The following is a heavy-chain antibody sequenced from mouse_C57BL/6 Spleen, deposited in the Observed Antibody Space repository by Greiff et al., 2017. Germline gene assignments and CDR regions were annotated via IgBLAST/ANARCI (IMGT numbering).Heavy chain of an antibody. Sequence: QVQLQQPGAELVRPGSSVKLSCKASGYTFTSYWMHWVKQRPIQGLEWIGNIDPSDSETHYNQKFKDKATLTVDKSSSTAYMQLSSLTSDDSAVYYCARDGSSHFDYWGQGTTLTVSS. J-gene: IGHJ2*01. CDR3: ARDGSSHFDY. D-gene: IGHD1-1*01. V-gene: IGHV1-52*01. CDR1: GYTFTSYW. CDR2: IDPSDSET.